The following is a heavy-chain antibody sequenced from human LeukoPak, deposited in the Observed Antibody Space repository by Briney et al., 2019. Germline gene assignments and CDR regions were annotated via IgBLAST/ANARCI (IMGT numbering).Heavy chain of an antibody. CDR1: GFTFSSYS. Sequence: GGSLRLSCAASGFTFSSYSMNWVRQAPGKGLEWVSAISGSGGSAYYADSVKGRFTISRDNPKNTLYLQMNSLRAEDTAVDYCAKTARITMVRGNWFDPWGQGTLVTVSS. CDR3: AKTARITMVRGNWFDP. V-gene: IGHV3-23*01. CDR2: ISGSGGSA. D-gene: IGHD3-10*01. J-gene: IGHJ5*02.